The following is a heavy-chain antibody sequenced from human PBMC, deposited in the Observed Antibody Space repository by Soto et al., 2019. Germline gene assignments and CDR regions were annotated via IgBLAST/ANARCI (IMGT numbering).Heavy chain of an antibody. J-gene: IGHJ4*02. Sequence: ASVKVSCKASGGTFSSYAISWVRQAPGQGLEWMGGIIPIFGTANYAQKFQGRVTITADESTSTAYMELSSLRSEDTAVYYCARIPTYYYDSSGYYTSYYFDYWGQGTLVTVSS. CDR1: GGTFSSYA. D-gene: IGHD3-22*01. CDR2: IIPIFGTA. CDR3: ARIPTYYYDSSGYYTSYYFDY. V-gene: IGHV1-69*13.